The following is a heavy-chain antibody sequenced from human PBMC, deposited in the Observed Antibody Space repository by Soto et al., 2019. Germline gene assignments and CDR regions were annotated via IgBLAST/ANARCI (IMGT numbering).Heavy chain of an antibody. J-gene: IGHJ3*02. CDR2: VSGSGDRT. Sequence: PVGSLRLSCAASGLSFSSYDMSWVRQAPGKGLEWVSVVSGSGDRTYYADSVKGRFTISRDNSKNALYLQMNSLRAEDTAIYYCANDHGTVVPEAFGIWGPGTMVTVS. D-gene: IGHD3-22*01. V-gene: IGHV3-23*01. CDR3: ANDHGTVVPEAFGI. CDR1: GLSFSSYD.